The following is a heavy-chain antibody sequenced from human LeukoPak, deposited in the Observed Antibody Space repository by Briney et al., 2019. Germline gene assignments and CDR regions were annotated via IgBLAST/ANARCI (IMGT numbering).Heavy chain of an antibody. V-gene: IGHV4-34*01. CDR1: GGSFSGYY. J-gene: IGHJ4*02. CDR2: INHSGST. CDR3: ARGTIAAAGRGFDY. D-gene: IGHD6-13*01. Sequence: PSETLSLTCAVYGGSFSGYYWSWIRHPQATGLEWIGEINHSGSTNYNPSLKSRVTISVDTSKNQLSLKVSSVTAADTAVYYCARGTIAAAGRGFDYWGQGTLVTVSS.